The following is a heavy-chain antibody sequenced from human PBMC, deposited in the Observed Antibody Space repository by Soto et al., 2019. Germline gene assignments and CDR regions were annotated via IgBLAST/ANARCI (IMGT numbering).Heavy chain of an antibody. Sequence: EVQLVESGGGLVQPGRSLRLSCAASGFTFDEYAMHWVRQAPGKGLEWVSGISWNSGSIGYADSVKGRFTISRDNAKNSLYLQMNSLRAEDTALYYCALSPVTIFGVVIEYDFDYWGQGTLVTVSS. CDR3: ALSPVTIFGVVIEYDFDY. V-gene: IGHV3-9*01. CDR2: ISWNSGSI. J-gene: IGHJ4*02. D-gene: IGHD3-3*01. CDR1: GFTFDEYA.